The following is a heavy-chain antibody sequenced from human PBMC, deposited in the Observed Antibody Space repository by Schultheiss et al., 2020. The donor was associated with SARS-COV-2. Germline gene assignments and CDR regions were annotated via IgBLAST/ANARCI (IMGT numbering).Heavy chain of an antibody. V-gene: IGHV3-48*01. CDR3: AKEFCGGDCHSMYYFDY. D-gene: IGHD2-21*01. J-gene: IGHJ4*02. CDR2: ISSSSSTI. Sequence: GESLKISCAASGFTFSSYSMNWVRQAPGKGLEWVSYISSSSSTIYYADSVKGRFTISRDNAKNSLYLQMNSLRAEDTAVYYCAKEFCGGDCHSMYYFDYWGQGTLVTVSS. CDR1: GFTFSSYS.